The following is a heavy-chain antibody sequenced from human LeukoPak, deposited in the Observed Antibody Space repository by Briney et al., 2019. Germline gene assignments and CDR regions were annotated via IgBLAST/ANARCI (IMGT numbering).Heavy chain of an antibody. CDR2: IYYSGTT. V-gene: IGHV4-39*01. CDR3: ARHGTAAAQWFDP. D-gene: IGHD6-13*01. CDR1: GGSLSSCCYY. J-gene: IGHJ5*02. Sequence: SETLSLTCTVSGGSLSSCCYYWAWIRQPPGQGLEWIATIYYSGTTYYNPSLNRRVTISVDTSKNQFSLKVSSVTAADTAVYYCARHGTAAAQWFDPWGQGTLVTVSS.